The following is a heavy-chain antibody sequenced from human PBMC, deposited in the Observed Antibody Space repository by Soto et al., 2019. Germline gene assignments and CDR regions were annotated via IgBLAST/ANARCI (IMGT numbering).Heavy chain of an antibody. CDR2: IYHSGST. Sequence: QVQLQESGPGLVKPSGTLSLTCAVSGGSISSSNWWSWVRQPPGKGLEWIGEIYHSGSTNYNPSLKRRVPFSIDXXKHQFSLKLSSVTAADTAVYYCASVRGGYYYAMDVWGQGTTVTVSS. CDR3: ASVRGGYYYAMDV. J-gene: IGHJ6*02. D-gene: IGHD3-10*02. CDR1: GGSISSSNW. V-gene: IGHV4-4*02.